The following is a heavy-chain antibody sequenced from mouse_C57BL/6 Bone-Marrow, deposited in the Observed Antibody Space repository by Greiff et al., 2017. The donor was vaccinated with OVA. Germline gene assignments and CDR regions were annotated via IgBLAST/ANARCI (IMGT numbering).Heavy chain of an antibody. V-gene: IGHV1-19*01. Sequence: EVKLMESGPVLVKPGASVKMSCKASGYTFTDYYMNWVKQSHGKSLEWIGVINPYNGGTSYNQKFKGKATLTVDKSSSTAYMELNSLTSEDSAVYYCARGNYYGSSYNYWGQGTTLTVSS. CDR3: ARGNYYGSSYNY. J-gene: IGHJ2*01. CDR1: GYTFTDYY. D-gene: IGHD1-1*01. CDR2: INPYNGGT.